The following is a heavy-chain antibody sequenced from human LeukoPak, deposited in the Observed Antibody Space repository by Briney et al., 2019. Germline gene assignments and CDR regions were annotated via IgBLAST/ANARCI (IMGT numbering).Heavy chain of an antibody. CDR2: IFYSGNT. CDR3: ARPILAVAGTSAFDI. D-gene: IGHD6-19*01. V-gene: IGHV4-39*01. CDR1: GGSINSSNYY. J-gene: IGHJ3*02. Sequence: PSETLSLTCTVSGGSINSSNYYWGWIRQPPGKGLEWIGSIFYSGSIFYSGNTYYNPSLMSRVSMSVDTSKNQFSLKLNSVTAADTAVYYCARPILAVAGTSAFDIWGQGTMVTVSS.